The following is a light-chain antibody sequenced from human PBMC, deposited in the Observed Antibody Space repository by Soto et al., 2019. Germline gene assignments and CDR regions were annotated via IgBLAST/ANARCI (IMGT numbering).Light chain of an antibody. V-gene: IGKV3-20*01. CDR1: QSVSSSY. J-gene: IGKJ4*01. CDR3: HHYGSSGLT. Sequence: EIVLTQSPGTLSLSPGERATLSCRASQSVSSSYLAWYQQKPGQAPRLLIYGASSRATGIPDRFSGSGSGTDFTLTISRLEPEDFAVYYCHHYGSSGLTFGGGTKVEIK. CDR2: GAS.